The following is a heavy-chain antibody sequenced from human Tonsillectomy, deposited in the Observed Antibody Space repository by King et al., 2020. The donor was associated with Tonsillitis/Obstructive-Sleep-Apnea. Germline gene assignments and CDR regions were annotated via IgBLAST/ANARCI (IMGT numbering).Heavy chain of an antibody. CDR1: GGSISSGGYS. J-gene: IGHJ4*02. CDR3: VREVTTKYYFDY. V-gene: IGHV4-30-2*01. Sequence: LQLQESGSGLVKPSQTLSLTCGVSGGSISSGGYSWSWIRQPPGKGLEWIGYIYHSGSTYYNPSLKSRVTISVDRSKNQFSRNLSSVTAADTAVYYCVREVTTKYYFDYWGQGTLVTVSS. CDR2: IYHSGST. D-gene: IGHD1-1*01.